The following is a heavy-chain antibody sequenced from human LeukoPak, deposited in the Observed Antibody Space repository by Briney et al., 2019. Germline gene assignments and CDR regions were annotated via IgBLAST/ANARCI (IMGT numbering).Heavy chain of an antibody. CDR1: GGSISSGGYY. D-gene: IGHD2-15*01. J-gene: IGHJ1*01. CDR2: IYYSGST. Sequence: SQTLSLTCTVSGGSISSGGYYWTWIRQHPGKGLEWIGYIYYSGSTYYNPSLKSRVTISVDTSKNQFSLRLSSVTAADTAVYYCALGYCGGGSCYAREYFQHWGQGTQVTVSS. V-gene: IGHV4-31*03. CDR3: ALGYCGGGSCYAREYFQH.